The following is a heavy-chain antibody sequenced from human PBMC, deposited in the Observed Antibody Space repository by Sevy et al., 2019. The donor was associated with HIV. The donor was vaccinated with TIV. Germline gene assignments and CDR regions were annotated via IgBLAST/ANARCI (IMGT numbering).Heavy chain of an antibody. V-gene: IGHV1-69*13. J-gene: IGHJ5*02. CDR3: AIGYCSGGSGYHHLGIPNNWFDP. CDR1: GGTFSSYA. Sequence: ASVKVSCKASGGTFSSYAISWVRQAPGQGLEWMGGIIPIFGTANYAQKFQGRVTITGDESRSTAYMELSSLRSEDTAVYYCAIGYCSGGSGYHHLGIPNNWFDPWGQGTLVTVSS. D-gene: IGHD2-15*01. CDR2: IIPIFGTA.